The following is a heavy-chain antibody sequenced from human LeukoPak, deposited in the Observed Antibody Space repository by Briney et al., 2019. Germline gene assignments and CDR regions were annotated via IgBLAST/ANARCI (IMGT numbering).Heavy chain of an antibody. CDR3: ATWVVAAAAFDI. CDR1: GGSISSSSYY. D-gene: IGHD6-13*01. CDR2: IFFTGSS. V-gene: IGHV4-39*01. J-gene: IGHJ3*02. Sequence: SETLSLTCSVSGGSISSSSYYWGWIRQTPGKGLEWIASIFFTGSSYYNLSLKSRVTISVDTSRNQFSLKVTSVIAADTAVYYCATWVVAAAAFDIWGRGTLVTVSS.